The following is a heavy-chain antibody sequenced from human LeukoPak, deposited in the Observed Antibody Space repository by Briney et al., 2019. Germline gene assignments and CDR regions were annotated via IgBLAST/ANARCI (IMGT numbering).Heavy chain of an antibody. Sequence: GGSLRLSCAASGFTFDDYAMHWVRQAPGKGLEWVSGISWNSGSIGYADSVKGRLTISRDNAKNSLYLQMNSLRAEDTALYYCAKGGSSSWYGYYYYGMDVWGQGTTVTVSS. V-gene: IGHV3-9*01. CDR1: GFTFDDYA. CDR3: AKGGSSSWYGYYYYGMDV. D-gene: IGHD6-13*01. J-gene: IGHJ6*02. CDR2: ISWNSGSI.